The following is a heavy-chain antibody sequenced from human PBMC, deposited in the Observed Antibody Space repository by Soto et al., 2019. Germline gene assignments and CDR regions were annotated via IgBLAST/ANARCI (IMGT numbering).Heavy chain of an antibody. J-gene: IGHJ4*02. CDR1: GFTFSNYG. D-gene: IGHD3-10*01. CDR3: ARDPSHGSGSYLDY. Sequence: PGGSLRLSCAASGFTFSNYGMHWVRQAPGKGLEWVAVIWYDGSNKYYADSVKGRFTISRDNSKNTLYVQMNSLRAEDTAVYCCARDPSHGSGSYLDYWGQGTLVTVSS. V-gene: IGHV3-33*01. CDR2: IWYDGSNK.